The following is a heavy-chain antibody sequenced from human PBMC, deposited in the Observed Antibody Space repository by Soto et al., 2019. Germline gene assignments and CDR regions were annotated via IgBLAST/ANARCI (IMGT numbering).Heavy chain of an antibody. CDR1: GGSISSSSYS. CDR3: ARMALYYDFWGGSPFDYYGRDV. V-gene: IGHV4-39*01. Sequence: SETLSLTFTVSGGSISSSSYSWRRIHQPPGKGLEWIGSIYHSGSTYYNQSLKSRVTISVGTSKYQFSLKLSSVTAADTAVYYCARMALYYDFWGGSPFDYYGRDVWGQGTTVT. D-gene: IGHD3-3*01. CDR2: IYHSGST. J-gene: IGHJ6*02.